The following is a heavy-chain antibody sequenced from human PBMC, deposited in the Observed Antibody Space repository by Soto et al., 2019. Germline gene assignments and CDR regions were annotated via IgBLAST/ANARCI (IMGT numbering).Heavy chain of an antibody. D-gene: IGHD4-4*01. Sequence: SGGSLRLSCAASGFIVSTSYMSWVRQAPGKGLEWVSSIYNDGSTYYADSVKGRFTISRDDSKNTVYLQILSLRVEDTALYYCARDSYTRFWGQGIRVTVSS. CDR3: ARDSYTRF. J-gene: IGHJ4*02. CDR1: GFIVSTSY. CDR2: IYNDGST. V-gene: IGHV3-66*01.